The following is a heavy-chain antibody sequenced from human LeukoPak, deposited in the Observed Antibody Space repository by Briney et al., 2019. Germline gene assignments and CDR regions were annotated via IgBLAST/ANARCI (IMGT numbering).Heavy chain of an antibody. J-gene: IGHJ5*02. CDR1: GGSISSGSYY. D-gene: IGHD4-23*01. CDR2: IYTSGST. V-gene: IGHV4-61*02. Sequence: SETLSLTCTVSGGSISSGSYYWSWIRQPAGKGLEWIGRIYTSGSTNYNPSLKSRVTISVDTSKNQFSLKLSSVTAADTAVYYCARDQNYGGGAWFDPWGQGTLVTVSS. CDR3: ARDQNYGGGAWFDP.